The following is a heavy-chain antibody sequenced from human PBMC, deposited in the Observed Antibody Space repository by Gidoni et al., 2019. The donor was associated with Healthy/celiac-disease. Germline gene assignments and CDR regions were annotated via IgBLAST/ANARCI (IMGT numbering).Heavy chain of an antibody. D-gene: IGHD1-26*01. V-gene: IGHV4-34*01. CDR2: INHSGST. CDR1: GGSFSGYY. J-gene: IGHJ4*02. Sequence: CAGLLKPSETLSLTCAVYGGSFSGYYWSWIRQPPGKGLEWIGEINHSGSTNYNPSLKSRVTISVDTSKNQFSLKLSSVTAADTAVYYCAREVGATGWGQGTLVTVSS. CDR3: AREVGATG.